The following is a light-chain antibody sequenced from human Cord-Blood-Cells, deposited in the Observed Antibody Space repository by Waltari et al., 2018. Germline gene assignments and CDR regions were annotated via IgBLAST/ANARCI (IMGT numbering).Light chain of an antibody. CDR3: QQSYSTPWT. V-gene: IGKV1-39*01. CDR2: AAS. CDR1: QSISSY. Sequence: DIQMTQSPSSLSASVGDRVTITCRASQSISSYLNWYQQKPGKAPKLLIYAASSLQSGVPSRFSGSGSATDCTLTISSLQPEDFATYYCQQSYSTPWTFGQGTKVEIK. J-gene: IGKJ1*01.